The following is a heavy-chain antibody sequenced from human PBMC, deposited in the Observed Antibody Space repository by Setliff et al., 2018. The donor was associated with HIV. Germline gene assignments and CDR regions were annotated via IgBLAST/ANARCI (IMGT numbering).Heavy chain of an antibody. D-gene: IGHD3-10*01. CDR3: AREGGQGYSGSGSFYHRNFDL. CDR2: INQSGNT. J-gene: IGHJ2*01. Sequence: SETLSLTCAVYGGSLSGYYWSWVRQSPGRGLECIGEINQSGNTNFNPSLKSRLIISVDTSKSQFSLKLTSVTAADTALYYCAREGGQGYSGSGSFYHRNFDLWGRGTLVTVSS. CDR1: GGSLSGYY. V-gene: IGHV4-34*01.